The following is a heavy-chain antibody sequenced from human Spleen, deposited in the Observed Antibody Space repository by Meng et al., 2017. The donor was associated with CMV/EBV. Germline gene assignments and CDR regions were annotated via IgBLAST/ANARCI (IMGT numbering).Heavy chain of an antibody. CDR2: MSPNSGTT. Sequence: ASVKVSCKTSGYAFINYDILWVRQASGQGLEWLGRMSPNSGTTDYAQKFQGRVTITRNISISTVYMELSSLKSEDTAVYYCARDPKGASGSYGEAAFDIWGQGTMVTVSS. CDR1: GYAFINYD. CDR3: ARDPKGASGSYGEAAFDI. J-gene: IGHJ3*02. D-gene: IGHD1-26*01. V-gene: IGHV1-8*01.